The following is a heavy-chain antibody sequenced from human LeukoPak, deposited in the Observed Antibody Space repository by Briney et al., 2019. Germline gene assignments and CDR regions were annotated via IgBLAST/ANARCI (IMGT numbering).Heavy chain of an antibody. CDR1: GFTFSSYG. V-gene: IGHV3-30*03. CDR2: ISYDGSNK. CDR3: ARDWELGPWFDP. D-gene: IGHD1-26*01. Sequence: GGSLRLSCAASGFTFSSYGMHWVRQAPGQGLEWVAVISYDGSNKYYADSVKGRFTISRDNSKNTLYLQMNGLRAEDTAVYYCARDWELGPWFDPWSQGTLVTVSS. J-gene: IGHJ5*02.